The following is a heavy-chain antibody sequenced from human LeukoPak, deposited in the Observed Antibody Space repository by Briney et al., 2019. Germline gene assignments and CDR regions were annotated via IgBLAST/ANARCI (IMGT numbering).Heavy chain of an antibody. CDR2: IYSGGST. CDR3: ARGSPVAAPWGAFDI. D-gene: IGHD1-26*01. CDR1: GFTFSSNY. Sequence: GGSLRLSCAASGFTFSSNYMSWVRQAPGKGLEWVSVIYSGGSTYYSDSVKGRFTISRDNAKNTMYLQMNSLRGEDTAVYYCARGSPVAAPWGAFDIWGQGTMVTVSS. V-gene: IGHV3-66*01. J-gene: IGHJ3*02.